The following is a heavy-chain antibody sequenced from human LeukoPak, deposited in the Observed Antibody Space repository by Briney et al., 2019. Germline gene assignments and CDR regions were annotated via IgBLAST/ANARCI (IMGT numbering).Heavy chain of an antibody. J-gene: IGHJ5*02. Sequence: SVKVPCKASGYTFTGYYMHWVRQAPGQGLEWMGRIIPILGMANYAQKFQGRVTITADKSTSTAYMELSSLRSEDTAVYYCARERDWFDPWGQGTLVTVSS. CDR2: IIPILGMA. CDR3: ARERDWFDP. V-gene: IGHV1-69*04. CDR1: GYTFTGYY.